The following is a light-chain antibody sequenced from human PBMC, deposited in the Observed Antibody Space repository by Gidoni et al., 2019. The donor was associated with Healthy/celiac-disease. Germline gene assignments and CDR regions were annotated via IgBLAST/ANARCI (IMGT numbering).Light chain of an antibody. CDR1: SSNIGAGYD. J-gene: IGLJ3*02. CDR3: QSYDSSLSGSGV. CDR2: GNS. V-gene: IGLV1-40*01. Sequence: QSVLTQPPSVSGAPGQRGTIPCTGSSSNIGAGYDVHWYQQLPGTAPKLLIYGNSNRPSGVPDRFSGSKSGTSASLAITGLQAEDEADYYCQSYDSSLSGSGVFGGGTKLTVL.